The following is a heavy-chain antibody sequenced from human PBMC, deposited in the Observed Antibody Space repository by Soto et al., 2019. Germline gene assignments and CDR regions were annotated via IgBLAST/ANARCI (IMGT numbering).Heavy chain of an antibody. J-gene: IGHJ3*02. CDR1: GYTFTSYD. CDR2: MNPNSGNT. CDR3: ARALSMNDYGDYVDAFDI. V-gene: IGHV1-8*01. Sequence: QVQLVQSGAEVKKPGASVKVSCKASGYTFTSYDINWVRQATGQGLEWMGWMNPNSGNTGYAQKFQGRVTMTRNTSISTAYMELSSLRSEDTAVYYCARALSMNDYGDYVDAFDIWGQGTMVTVSS. D-gene: IGHD4-17*01.